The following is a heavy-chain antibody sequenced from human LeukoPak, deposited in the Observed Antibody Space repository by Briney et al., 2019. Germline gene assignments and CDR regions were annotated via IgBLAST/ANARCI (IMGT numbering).Heavy chain of an antibody. CDR1: GFTVSSNY. CDR2: IYSGGST. Sequence: PGGSLRLSCAASGFTVSSNYMSWVRQAPGKGLEWVSVIYSGGSTYSADSVKGRFTISRDNSKNTVYLQMNSLRAEDTAVYYCARERVFNWNYRFDYWGQGTLVTVSS. J-gene: IGHJ4*02. CDR3: ARERVFNWNYRFDY. D-gene: IGHD1-7*01. V-gene: IGHV3-66*01.